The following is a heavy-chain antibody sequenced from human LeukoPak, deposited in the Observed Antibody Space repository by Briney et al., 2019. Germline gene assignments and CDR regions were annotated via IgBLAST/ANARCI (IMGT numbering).Heavy chain of an antibody. CDR2: INPNSGGT. CDR3: ARDEVDWNDSDWFDP. D-gene: IGHD1-1*01. V-gene: IGHV1-2*02. Sequence: ASVKVSCKASGYTFTSYDINWVRQAPGQGLEWMGWINPNSGGTNYAQKFQGRVTMTRDTSISTAYMELSRLRSDDTAVYYCARDEVDWNDSDWFDPWGQGTLVTVSS. J-gene: IGHJ5*02. CDR1: GYTFTSYD.